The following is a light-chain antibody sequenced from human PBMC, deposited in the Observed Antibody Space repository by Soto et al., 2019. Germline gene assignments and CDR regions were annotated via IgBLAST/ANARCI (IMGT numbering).Light chain of an antibody. Sequence: SYELTQPTSVSVSPGQTASITCSGEKLGAKYACWYQQKPGQSPVLVIYQDSKRPSLIPERISGSISGNTATLTISGTKAMDEADYYCQAWDSSTVVCGGWTNCTVL. J-gene: IGLJ2*01. V-gene: IGLV3-1*01. CDR2: QDS. CDR1: KLGAKY. CDR3: QAWDSSTVV.